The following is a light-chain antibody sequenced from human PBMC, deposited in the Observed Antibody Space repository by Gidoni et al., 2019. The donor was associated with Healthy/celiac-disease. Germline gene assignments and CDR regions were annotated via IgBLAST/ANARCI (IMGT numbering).Light chain of an antibody. Sequence: QSALTQPASVSGSPGQSITISCTGTSSDVGSYNLVSWYPQHPGKAPKLMIHEGSKRPSGVSNRFSGSKSGNTASLTISVLQAEDEADYYCCSYAGSVVFGGGTNLTVL. CDR3: CSYAGSVV. J-gene: IGLJ2*01. CDR2: EGS. CDR1: SSDVGSYNL. V-gene: IGLV2-23*01.